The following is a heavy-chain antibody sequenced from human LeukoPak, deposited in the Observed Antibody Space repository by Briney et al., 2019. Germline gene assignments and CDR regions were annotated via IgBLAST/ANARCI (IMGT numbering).Heavy chain of an antibody. CDR2: IYYSGST. Sequence: SETLSLTCTVSGGSITSNSYHWGWIRQPPGNGLEWIGSIYYSGSTYYNPSLKSRVTISVDTSKNQVSLKLSSVTAADTAVYYCARGRRDGYMLLWEDYWGQGTLVTVSS. V-gene: IGHV4-39*07. CDR1: GGSITSNSYH. CDR3: ARGRRDGYMLLWEDY. D-gene: IGHD5-24*01. J-gene: IGHJ4*02.